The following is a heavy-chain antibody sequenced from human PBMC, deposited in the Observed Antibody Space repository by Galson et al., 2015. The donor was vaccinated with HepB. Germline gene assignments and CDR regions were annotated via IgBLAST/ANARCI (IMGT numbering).Heavy chain of an antibody. CDR1: GGTFSSYA. CDR3: AGERPREVYGGNPDGVFDY. J-gene: IGHJ4*02. Sequence: SVKVSCKASGGTFSSYAISWVRQAPGQGLEWMGGIIPIFGTANYAQKFQGRVTITADESTSTAYMELSSLRSEDTAVYYCAGERPREVYGGNPDGVFDYWGQGTLVTVSS. V-gene: IGHV1-69*13. D-gene: IGHD4-23*01. CDR2: IIPIFGTA.